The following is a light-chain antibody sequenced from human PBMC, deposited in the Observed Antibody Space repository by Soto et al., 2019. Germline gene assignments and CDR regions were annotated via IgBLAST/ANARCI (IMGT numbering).Light chain of an antibody. CDR3: QQYNTWQWT. J-gene: IGKJ1*01. V-gene: IGKV3-15*01. CDR2: GES. CDR1: QTISSS. Sequence: EPLMTQSPATLSVSPGARATLFCRASQTISSSLAWYQQKPGQPPRLLIFGESPRATGVPARFSGGGSGTLFTLTISSLQSEDFGVYYCQQYNTWQWTFGQGPIVDIK.